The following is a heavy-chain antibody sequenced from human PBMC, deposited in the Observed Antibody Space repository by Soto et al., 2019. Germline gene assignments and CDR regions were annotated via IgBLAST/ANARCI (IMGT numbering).Heavy chain of an antibody. J-gene: IGHJ4*02. D-gene: IGHD5-18*01. CDR3: ESRVYSYGYGVVFHDY. V-gene: IGHV3-23*01. Sequence: EVQLLESGGGLVQPGGSLRLSCAASGFTFSSYAMSWVRQAPGKGLEWVSAISGSGGSTYYADSVKGRFTISRDNSKNTLYLQMNRLRAEDTAVYYCESRVYSYGYGVVFHDYWGQGTLVTVSS. CDR2: ISGSGGST. CDR1: GFTFSSYA.